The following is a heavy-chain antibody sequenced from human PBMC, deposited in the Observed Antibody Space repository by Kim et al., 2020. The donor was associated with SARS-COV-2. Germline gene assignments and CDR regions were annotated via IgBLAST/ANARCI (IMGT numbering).Heavy chain of an antibody. J-gene: IGHJ4*02. V-gene: IGHV4-39*01. CDR1: GGSISSSSYY. CDR3: ARHTPGATGAGFDY. D-gene: IGHD6-19*01. Sequence: SETLSLTCTVSGGSISSSSYYWGWIRQPPGKGLEWIGSIYYSGSTYYNPSLKSRVTISVDTSKNQFSLKLSSVTAADTAVYYCARHTPGATGAGFDYWGQGTLVTVSS. CDR2: IYYSGST.